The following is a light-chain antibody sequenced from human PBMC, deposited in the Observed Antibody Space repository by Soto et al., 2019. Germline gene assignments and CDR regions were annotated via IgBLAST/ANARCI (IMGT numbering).Light chain of an antibody. CDR2: AAS. J-gene: IGKJ1*01. CDR3: QQLDSYPRT. Sequence: IEETQCPSSLYASLGDRVTVTCRASQGIGTYLVWYQQKSGQAPTVLIYAASTLPTGIPSRFSGSGSGTDFSLTISSLHPEDVATYYCQQLDSYPRTFGQGTKVDIK. CDR1: QGIGTY. V-gene: IGKV1-9*01.